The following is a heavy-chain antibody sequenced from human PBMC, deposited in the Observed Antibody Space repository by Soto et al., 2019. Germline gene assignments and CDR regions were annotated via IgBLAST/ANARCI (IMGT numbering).Heavy chain of an antibody. Sequence: GGSLRLSCAASGFTFSSYWMHWVRQAPGKGLVWVAHIDTDGSSTSYADSVKGRFTISRDNAKNTLYLQMNSVRAEDMAVYYCVRDDFGGGMDYWGLGTLVTVSS. V-gene: IGHV3-74*01. CDR3: VRDDFGGGMDY. CDR2: IDTDGSST. J-gene: IGHJ4*02. D-gene: IGHD3-16*01. CDR1: GFTFSSYW.